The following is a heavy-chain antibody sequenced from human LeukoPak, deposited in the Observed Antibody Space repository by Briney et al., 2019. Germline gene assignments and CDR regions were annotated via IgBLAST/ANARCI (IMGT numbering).Heavy chain of an antibody. Sequence: GASVKVSCKASGYTFTSYYMHWVRQAPGQGLEWMGIINPSGGSTSYAQKFQGRVTMTRDMSTSTVYMELSSLRSEDTAVYCCARSRLRAIWFDPWGQGTLVTVSS. D-gene: IGHD5-12*01. J-gene: IGHJ5*02. CDR3: ARSRLRAIWFDP. CDR1: GYTFTSYY. V-gene: IGHV1-46*01. CDR2: INPSGGST.